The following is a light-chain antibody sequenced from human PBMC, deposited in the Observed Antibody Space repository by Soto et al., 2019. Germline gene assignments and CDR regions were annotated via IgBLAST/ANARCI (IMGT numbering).Light chain of an antibody. V-gene: IGKV3-11*01. CDR2: DAS. CDR3: QQRSNWPPYS. CDR1: QSVSSY. J-gene: IGKJ2*01. Sequence: EIVLTQSPATLSLSPGERATLSCRASQSVSSYLAWYQQKPGQAPRLLIYDASNRATGIPARFSGSGSGTDFTHTISRLAPEDFAVYYCQQRSNWPPYSFGQGTKLEIK.